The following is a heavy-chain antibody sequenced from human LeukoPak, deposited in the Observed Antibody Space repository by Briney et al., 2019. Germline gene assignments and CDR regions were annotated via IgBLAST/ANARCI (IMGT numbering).Heavy chain of an antibody. CDR2: IDSVSNT. V-gene: IGHV3-13*01. CDR1: GFTFSSYD. Sequence: GGSLRLSCEASGFTFSSYDMHWVRQVTGRGLEWVSAIDSVSNTYYPGSVKGRFAISRENAKNSVYLQMNSLRAGDTAVYYCTLSYGRGFNYYYGMDVWGQGTTVTVSS. D-gene: IGHD5-18*01. CDR3: TLSYGRGFNYYYGMDV. J-gene: IGHJ6*02.